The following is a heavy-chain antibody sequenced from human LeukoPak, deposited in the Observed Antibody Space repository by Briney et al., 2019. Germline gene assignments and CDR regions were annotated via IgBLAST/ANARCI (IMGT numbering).Heavy chain of an antibody. Sequence: SETLSLTCTVSGGSISSSSYYWGWIRQPPGKGLEWIGSIYYSGSTYYNPSLKSRVTISVDTSKNQFSLKLSSVTAADTAVYYCARFRDDTYYYDCSGYRGFDYWGQGTLVTVSS. D-gene: IGHD3-22*01. CDR1: GGSISSSSYY. CDR3: ARFRDDTYYYDCSGYRGFDY. J-gene: IGHJ4*02. CDR2: IYYSGST. V-gene: IGHV4-39*01.